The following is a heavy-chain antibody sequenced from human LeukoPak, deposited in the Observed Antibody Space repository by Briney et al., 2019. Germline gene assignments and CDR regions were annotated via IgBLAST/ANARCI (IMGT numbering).Heavy chain of an antibody. J-gene: IGHJ4*02. CDR2: ISGSGGST. CDR1: GFTFSSYA. D-gene: IGHD3-22*01. V-gene: IGHV3-23*01. Sequence: PGGSLRLSCAASGFTFSSYAMSWVRQAPGKGLEWVSAISGSGGSTYYADSVKGRFTISRDNSKNTLYLQMNSLRAEDTAVYYCVKDLGGDYYDSSGYYPDPFGYWGQGTLVTVSS. CDR3: VKDLGGDYYDSSGYYPDPFGY.